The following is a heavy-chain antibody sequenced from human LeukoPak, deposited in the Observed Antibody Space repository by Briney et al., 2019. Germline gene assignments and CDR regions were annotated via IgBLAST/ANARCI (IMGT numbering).Heavy chain of an antibody. J-gene: IGHJ5*02. CDR3: ARDRGQCSGGSCYPFDP. Sequence: SETLSLTCTVSGGSISSYYSSWIRQPPGKGLEWVGYIYYSGSTNYNPSLKSRVTISVDTSKNPFSLKLSSVTAADTAVYYCARDRGQCSGGSCYPFDPWGQGTLVTVSS. V-gene: IGHV4-59*01. CDR2: IYYSGST. D-gene: IGHD2-15*01. CDR1: GGSISSYY.